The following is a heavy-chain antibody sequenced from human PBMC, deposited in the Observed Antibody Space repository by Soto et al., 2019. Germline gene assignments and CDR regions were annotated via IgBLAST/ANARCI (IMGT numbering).Heavy chain of an antibody. CDR2: IRWDGSIA. Sequence: EVRLVESGGDLAQPGGSLRLSCAASGFTFSGHWMHWVRQAPGKGLVWVSRIRWDGSIANYADSVRGRFTTSRDNAKNMLDLQMNSLRAEDTAVYYCARDLHDAAADYWGQVTLVTFSS. J-gene: IGHJ4*02. V-gene: IGHV3-74*01. CDR1: GFTFSGHW. D-gene: IGHD6-13*01. CDR3: ARDLHDAAADY.